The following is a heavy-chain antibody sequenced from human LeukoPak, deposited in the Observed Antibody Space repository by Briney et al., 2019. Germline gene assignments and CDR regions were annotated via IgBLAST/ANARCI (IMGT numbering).Heavy chain of an antibody. Sequence: GGSLRLSCAASGFTFDDYAMHWVRQAPGKGLEWVSGISWNSGSIGYADSVKGRFTISRDNAKNSLYLQMNSLRAEDTALYYCVKDMGDYYYGMDVWGQGTTVTVSS. CDR3: VKDMGDYYYGMDV. V-gene: IGHV3-9*01. D-gene: IGHD1-26*01. CDR1: GFTFDDYA. CDR2: ISWNSGSI. J-gene: IGHJ6*02.